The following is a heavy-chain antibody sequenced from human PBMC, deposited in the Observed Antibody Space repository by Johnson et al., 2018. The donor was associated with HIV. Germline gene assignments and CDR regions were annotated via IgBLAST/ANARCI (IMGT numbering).Heavy chain of an antibody. CDR2: IWYDGSKR. CDR1: GFTFSGYG. V-gene: IGHV3-33*06. Sequence: QVKLVESGGGVVQPERSLRLSCAASGFTFSGYGMHWVRQAPGKGLEWVAVIWYDGSKRYYADSVKGRLTISRDNSKNTLYLQMNSLRAEDTAVYYCAKDRVAAAGTGAFDIWGQGTMVTVSS. CDR3: AKDRVAAAGTGAFDI. D-gene: IGHD6-13*01. J-gene: IGHJ3*02.